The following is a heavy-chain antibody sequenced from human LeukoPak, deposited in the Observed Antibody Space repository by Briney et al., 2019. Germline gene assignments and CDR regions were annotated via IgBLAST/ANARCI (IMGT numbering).Heavy chain of an antibody. CDR3: ARGDTPTKFEY. J-gene: IGHJ4*02. Sequence: PSETLSLTCTVSGGSISSGSYYWSWIRQPPGKGPEWIGYVYSSGSTNYNPSLKSRLTISIDTSKNQFSLKLRSVIAADTAVYYCARGDTPTKFEYWGQGTLVTVSS. CDR2: VYSSGST. CDR1: GGSISSGSYY. V-gene: IGHV4-61*01. D-gene: IGHD1-26*01.